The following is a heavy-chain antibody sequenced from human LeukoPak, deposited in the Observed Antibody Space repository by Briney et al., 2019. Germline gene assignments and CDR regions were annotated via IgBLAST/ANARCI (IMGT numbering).Heavy chain of an antibody. J-gene: IGHJ4*02. Sequence: GGSLRLSCAASGFTFNTYGMSWVRQAPGKGLEWVSVIHSNGGNTYYADSVKGRFTISRDNSKNTLYLQMNSLRAEDTAVYYCAKDRGGRSSSSIDYWGQGTLVTVSS. V-gene: IGHV3-23*01. CDR1: GFTFNTYG. CDR2: IHSNGGNT. CDR3: AKDRGGRSSSSIDY. D-gene: IGHD6-6*01.